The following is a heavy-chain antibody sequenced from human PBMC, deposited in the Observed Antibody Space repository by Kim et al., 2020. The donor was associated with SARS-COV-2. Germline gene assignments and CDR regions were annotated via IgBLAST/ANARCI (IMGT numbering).Heavy chain of an antibody. D-gene: IGHD6-19*01. CDR1: GHTFTGSY. CDR3: ARSDITLAGRWFLDV. Sequence: ASVKVSCEASGHTFTGSYIHWMRQVPGQGLEWMGRVNTNSGGTNYPQKFQGRVTMTRDTSTSTAYMELSRLTSDDAGVYYCARSDITLAGRWFLDVWGRGTLVTVSS. CDR2: VNTNSGGT. V-gene: IGHV1-2*05. J-gene: IGHJ2*01.